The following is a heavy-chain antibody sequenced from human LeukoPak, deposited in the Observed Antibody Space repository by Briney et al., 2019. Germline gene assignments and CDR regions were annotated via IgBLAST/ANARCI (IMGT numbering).Heavy chain of an antibody. CDR1: GYTFTGYY. V-gene: IGHV1-46*01. CDR3: ARPSEGYGGYGD. Sequence: GASVKVSCKASGYTFTGYYMHWVRQAPGQGLEWMGIINPSGGSTSYAQKFQGRVTMTRDMSTSTVYMELSSLRSEDTAVYYCARPSEGYGGYGDWGQGTLVTVSS. J-gene: IGHJ4*02. D-gene: IGHD5-12*01. CDR2: INPSGGST.